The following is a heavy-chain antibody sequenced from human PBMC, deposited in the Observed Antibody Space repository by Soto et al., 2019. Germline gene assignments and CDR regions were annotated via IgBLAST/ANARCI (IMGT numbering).Heavy chain of an antibody. J-gene: IGHJ4*02. D-gene: IGHD2-21*02. Sequence: QAQLVQSGAEVKKPGASVKVSCEASGYTFTSYYMHWVRQAPGQGLEWMGWINPNSGDTKYAQKFRGRVTMTRDTSITTAYMEVKMLTSDDTAVYYCARQLAYCGGDCFTEPVDYWGQGTLVTDSS. CDR3: ARQLAYCGGDCFTEPVDY. CDR1: GYTFTSYY. CDR2: INPNSGDT. V-gene: IGHV1-2*02.